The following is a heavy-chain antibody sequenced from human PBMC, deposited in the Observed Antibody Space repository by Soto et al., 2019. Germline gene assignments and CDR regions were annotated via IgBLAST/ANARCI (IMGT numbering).Heavy chain of an antibody. CDR1: GYTFTIYW. Sequence: PXESLKISCQVSGYTFTIYWIGWVRQMPGKGLEWMGIIYPSDSDTRYSPSSQGQVTISADQSINTAYLQWDSLKASDTAIYYCARPANTVADHFDLWGQGTPVTVSS. J-gene: IGHJ4*02. V-gene: IGHV5-51*01. CDR2: IYPSDSDT. CDR3: ARPANTVADHFDL. D-gene: IGHD4-17*01.